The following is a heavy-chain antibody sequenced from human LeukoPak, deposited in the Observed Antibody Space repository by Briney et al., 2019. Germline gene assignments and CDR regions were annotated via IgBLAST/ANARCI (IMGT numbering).Heavy chain of an antibody. CDR1: GYTFTNYY. CDR3: ARDSGPAWFGELLPFAH. D-gene: IGHD3-10*01. V-gene: IGHV1-46*01. J-gene: IGHJ4*02. Sequence: ASVKVSCKTSGYTFTNYYMHWVRQAPGQGLEWMGLINPSGGKIEYAQKFQGRVTMTRDTSTNTIYMELSSLRSEDTAVYYCARDSGPAWFGELLPFAHWGQGTLVTVSS. CDR2: INPSGGKI.